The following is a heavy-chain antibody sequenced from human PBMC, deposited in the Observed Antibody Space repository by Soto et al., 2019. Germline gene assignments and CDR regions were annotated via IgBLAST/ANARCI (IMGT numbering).Heavy chain of an antibody. Sequence: GGSLRLSCTASGFIVSDTYVNWVRQAPGKGLEKVSVISNRFDTHYADFVMVRFSLSRDISDNTLHLQMNNLRVEDTAVYYCAREPRYCRGGSCSITGDAYDIWGQGTMVTVSS. CDR2: ISNRFDT. CDR3: AREPRYCRGGSCSITGDAYDI. CDR1: GFIVSDTY. D-gene: IGHD2-15*01. V-gene: IGHV3-66*01. J-gene: IGHJ3*02.